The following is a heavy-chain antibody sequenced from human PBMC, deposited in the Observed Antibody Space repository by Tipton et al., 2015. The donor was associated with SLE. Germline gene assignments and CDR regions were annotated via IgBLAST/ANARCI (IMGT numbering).Heavy chain of an antibody. D-gene: IGHD2-21*01. V-gene: IGHV4-38-2*01. Sequence: PGLVKPSETLSLTCAVSGYSISSGYYWGWIRQPPGKGLEWIGSIYHSGSTYYNPSLKSRVTISVDTSKNQLSLKLSSVTAADTAVYYCARVGYCGGDCPWGQGTLVTVS. CDR2: IYHSGST. J-gene: IGHJ5*02. CDR3: ARVGYCGGDCP. CDR1: GYSISSGYY.